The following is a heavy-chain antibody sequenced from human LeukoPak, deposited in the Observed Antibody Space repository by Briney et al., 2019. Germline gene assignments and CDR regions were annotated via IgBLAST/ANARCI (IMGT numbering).Heavy chain of an antibody. J-gene: IGHJ4*02. Sequence: ASVKVSCKASGYTFTGYYMHWVRQATGQGLEWMGWMNPNSGNTGYAQKFQGRVTMTRNTSISTAYMELSSLRSEDTAVYYCARMGYCSSTSCSDLDYWGQGTLVTVSS. D-gene: IGHD2-2*01. CDR1: GYTFTGYY. CDR3: ARMGYCSSTSCSDLDY. CDR2: MNPNSGNT. V-gene: IGHV1-8*02.